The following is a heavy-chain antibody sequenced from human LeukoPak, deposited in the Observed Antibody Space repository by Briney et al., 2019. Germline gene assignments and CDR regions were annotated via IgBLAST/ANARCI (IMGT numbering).Heavy chain of an antibody. V-gene: IGHV3-7*01. CDR2: IKQDGNEK. J-gene: IGHJ6*03. Sequence: GGSLRLSCEASGFTFSDYWMNWVRQAPGKGLESVASIKQDGNEKYYVDSVKGRFTISRDNSKNTLYLKMNSLRAEDTAVYYCAKGHGWEASYYYYYMDVWGKGTTVTISS. D-gene: IGHD1-26*01. CDR3: AKGHGWEASYYYYYMDV. CDR1: GFTFSDYW.